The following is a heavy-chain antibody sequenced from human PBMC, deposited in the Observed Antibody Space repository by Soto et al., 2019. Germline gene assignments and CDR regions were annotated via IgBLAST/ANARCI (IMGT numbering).Heavy chain of an antibody. CDR1: GFTFSSYA. CDR3: ARDTAPQTPNWFDP. Sequence: QVQLVESGGGVVQPGRSLRLSCAASGFTFSSYAMHWVRQAPGKGLEWVAVISYDGSNKYYADSVKGRFTISRDNSKNPLYLQMNSLRAEDTAVYYCARDTAPQTPNWFDPWGQGTLVTVSS. V-gene: IGHV3-30-3*01. J-gene: IGHJ5*02. CDR2: ISYDGSNK. D-gene: IGHD2-21*02.